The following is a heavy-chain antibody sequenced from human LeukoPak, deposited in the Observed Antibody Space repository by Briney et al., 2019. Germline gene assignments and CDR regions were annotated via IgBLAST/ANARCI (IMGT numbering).Heavy chain of an antibody. D-gene: IGHD2-2*01. Sequence: HGGSLRLSCAASGFTFSDYCMSWIRQAPGKGLEWVSFISSSSLYTNYADSVKGRFTISRDNAENSMYLQMNSLRAEDTAVYHCARDLRTSSSSQIGYWGQGTLVTVSS. CDR2: ISSSSLYT. J-gene: IGHJ4*02. CDR1: GFTFSDYC. CDR3: ARDLRTSSSSQIGY. V-gene: IGHV3-11*06.